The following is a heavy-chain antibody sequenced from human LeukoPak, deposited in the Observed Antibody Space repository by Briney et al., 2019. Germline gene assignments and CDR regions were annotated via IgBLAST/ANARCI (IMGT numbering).Heavy chain of an antibody. V-gene: IGHV4-4*07. J-gene: IGHJ5*02. CDR2: IYSSGST. CDR3: ARGYVYGDFP. D-gene: IGHD2-21*02. Sequence: SETLSLTCTVSCVSISSQYWNWIRQPAGKGLEWIGRIYSSGSTIYNPSLKRRVTLSVDTSKHQFSLEVSAVTAAGTAVYYCARGYVYGDFPWGQGTLVSVSS. CDR1: CVSISSQY.